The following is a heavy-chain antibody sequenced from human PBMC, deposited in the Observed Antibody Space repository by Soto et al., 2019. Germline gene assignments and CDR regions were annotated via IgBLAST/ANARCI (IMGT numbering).Heavy chain of an antibody. V-gene: IGHV3-23*01. Sequence: EVQLLESGGGLVRPGGSLRLSCAASGFTSSNYARSWVRQAPGKGLEWVSSTSGSGDRTYYADSVKGRFTISRDNSENTVYLQMNSLRAEDTALYYCAKDVEGSGYDSGNDYWGQGTLVTVSS. D-gene: IGHD5-12*01. J-gene: IGHJ4*02. CDR3: AKDVEGSGYDSGNDY. CDR2: TSGSGDRT. CDR1: GFTSSNYA.